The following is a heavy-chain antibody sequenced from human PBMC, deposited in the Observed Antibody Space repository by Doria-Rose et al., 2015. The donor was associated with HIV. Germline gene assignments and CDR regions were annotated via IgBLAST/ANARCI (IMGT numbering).Heavy chain of an antibody. Sequence: QVQLVESGPGLVKASETLSLTCTVSGGSISSYYWTWIRQPPGKGLEWIGYIYHSGTTNYNPSLKSRVTMSVDTSKNKFSLRLRSVTAADTAVYYCARYRYCGVDCYDAFDIWGQGTVVIVSS. CDR3: ARYRYCGVDCYDAFDI. J-gene: IGHJ3*02. CDR1: GGSISSYY. V-gene: IGHV4-59*01. D-gene: IGHD2-21*02. CDR2: IYHSGTT.